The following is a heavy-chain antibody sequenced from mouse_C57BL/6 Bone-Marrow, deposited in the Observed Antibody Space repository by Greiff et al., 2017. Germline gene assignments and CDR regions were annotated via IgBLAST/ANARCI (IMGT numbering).Heavy chain of an antibody. CDR2: INPSSGYT. CDR1: GYTFTSYT. V-gene: IGHV1-4*01. CDR3: ADQLGGAMDY. Sequence: QVQLQQSGAELARPGASVKMSCKASGYTFTSYTMHWVKQRPGQGLEWIGYINPSSGYTKYNQKFKDKATLTEDKSSSTAYMQLSSLTSEDSAVYYCADQLGGAMDYWGQGTSVTVSS. D-gene: IGHD4-1*02. J-gene: IGHJ4*01.